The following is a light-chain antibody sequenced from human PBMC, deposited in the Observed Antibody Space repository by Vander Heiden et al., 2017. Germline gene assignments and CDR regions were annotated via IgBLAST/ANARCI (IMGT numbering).Light chain of an antibody. V-gene: IGKV1-39*01. J-gene: IGKJ2*01. CDR2: AAS. CDR3: QQGYYIPYT. CDR1: QDISIS. Sequence: DIQLTQSPSSLSASVGDRVTITCRASQDISISLNWYQQKPGKAPKLLISAASDLESGVPARFSGSGSGTDFTLTMSRLQPEDFAAYYCQQGYYIPYTFYQGSKLQMK.